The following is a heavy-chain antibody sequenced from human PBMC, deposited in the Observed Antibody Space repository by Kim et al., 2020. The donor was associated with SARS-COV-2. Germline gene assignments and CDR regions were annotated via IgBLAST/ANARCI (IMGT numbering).Heavy chain of an antibody. CDR1: GGSVSNSLYY. CDR2: ITYIGTT. D-gene: IGHD6-13*01. CDR3: MTYSTLVAY. V-gene: IGHV4-39*01. J-gene: IGHJ4*02. Sequence: SETLSLTCNVSGGSVSNSLYYWGWIRQPPGKGLEWIGSITYIGTTYYNPSLKSRVTMSVDTSSNQISLRLGSMTAADTAMYFCMTYSTLVAYWGQGTLGT.